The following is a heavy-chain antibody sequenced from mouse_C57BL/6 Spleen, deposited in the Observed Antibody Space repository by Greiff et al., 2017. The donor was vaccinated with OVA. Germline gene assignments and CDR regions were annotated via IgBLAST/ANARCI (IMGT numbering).Heavy chain of an antibody. CDR3: ARNRIHYEGFAY. Sequence: QVQLQQSGPELVKPGASVKISCKASGYSFTSYYIHWVKQRPGQGLEWIGWIYPGSGNTKYNEKFKGKATLTADTSSRTAYMQLSSLTSEDSAVYYCARNRIHYEGFAYWGQGTLVTVSA. D-gene: IGHD1-1*01. J-gene: IGHJ3*01. CDR2: IYPGSGNT. V-gene: IGHV1-66*01. CDR1: GYSFTSYY.